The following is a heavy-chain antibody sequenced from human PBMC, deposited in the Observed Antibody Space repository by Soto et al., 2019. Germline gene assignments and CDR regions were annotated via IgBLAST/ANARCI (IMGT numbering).Heavy chain of an antibody. CDR2: IRSKANSYAT. D-gene: IGHD3-10*01. CDR1: GFTFSGSA. V-gene: IGHV3-73*02. CDR3: TSLGLMVRGVIGGGVCGY. J-gene: IGHJ4*02. Sequence: EVQLVESGGGLVQPGGSLKLSCAASGFTFSGSAMHWVRQASGKGLEWVGRIRSKANSYATAYAASVKGRFTISRDDSKNTAYLQMNSEKTEVTALYYCTSLGLMVRGVIGGGVCGYGGQGTLVTVSS.